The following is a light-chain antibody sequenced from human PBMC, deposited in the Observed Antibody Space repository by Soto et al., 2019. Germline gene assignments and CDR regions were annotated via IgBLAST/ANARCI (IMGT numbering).Light chain of an antibody. CDR2: GAS. CDR3: QQYASSPLT. J-gene: IGKJ4*01. V-gene: IGKV3-20*01. Sequence: EIVLTQSPGTLSLSPGERATLSCRASQSVSSSYLAWYQQKPGQAPRLLIYGASSRATGIPDRFGGSGSGTDFTLTISRLEPEDFAVYYCQQYASSPLTLGGGTKVEIK. CDR1: QSVSSSY.